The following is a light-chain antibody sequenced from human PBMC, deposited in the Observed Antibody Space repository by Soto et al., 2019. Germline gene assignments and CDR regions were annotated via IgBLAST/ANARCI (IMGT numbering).Light chain of an antibody. CDR2: DAS. CDR1: QSMSGW. Sequence: DIQMTQSPSTLSASVGDRVTITCRASQSMSGWLAWYQQKPGKAPKVLIYDASSLESGVPSRFSGSGSGTEFTLTISSLQPDGFATYYCQQYNSYPLTLGGGTKVDIK. CDR3: QQYNSYPLT. J-gene: IGKJ4*01. V-gene: IGKV1-5*01.